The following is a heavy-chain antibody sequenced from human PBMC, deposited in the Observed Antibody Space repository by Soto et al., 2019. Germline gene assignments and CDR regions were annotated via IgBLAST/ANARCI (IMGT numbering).Heavy chain of an antibody. V-gene: IGHV1-2*04. CDR2: INPNSGGT. D-gene: IGHD6-13*01. CDR3: ASTHTSYSSSPWNAFDI. CDR1: GYRLTVYY. J-gene: IGHJ3*02. Sequence: SVKGYRKASGYRLTVYYMHWVRQATRQGLEWMGWINPNSGGTNYAQKFQGWVTMTRDTSISTAYMELSRLRSDDTAVYYCASTHTSYSSSPWNAFDIWGQGTMVTVSS.